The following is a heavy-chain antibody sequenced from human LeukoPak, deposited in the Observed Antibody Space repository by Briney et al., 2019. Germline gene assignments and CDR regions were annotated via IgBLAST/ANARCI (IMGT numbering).Heavy chain of an antibody. D-gene: IGHD5-18*01. J-gene: IGHJ6*02. Sequence: ASVKVSCKASGYTFTGYYMHWVRQAPGQGLEWMGWINPNSGGTNYAQKFQGRVTMTRDTSISTAYMELSRLRSDDTAVYYCARDLRYSRLGGMDVWGRGTTVTVSS. CDR2: INPNSGGT. CDR1: GYTFTGYY. CDR3: ARDLRYSRLGGMDV. V-gene: IGHV1-2*02.